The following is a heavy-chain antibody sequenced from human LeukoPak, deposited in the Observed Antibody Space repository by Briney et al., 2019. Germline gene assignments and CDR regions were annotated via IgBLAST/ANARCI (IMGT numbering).Heavy chain of an antibody. CDR3: ARDPPIAAAGTEDY. Sequence: PGGSLRLSCAASGFTFDDYCMSWVRQAPGKGLEWVSGINWNGGSTGYADSVKGRFTISRDNAKNSLYLQMNSLRAEDTALYYCARDPPIAAAGTEDYWGQGTLVTVSS. CDR1: GFTFDDYC. CDR2: INWNGGST. D-gene: IGHD6-13*01. V-gene: IGHV3-20*04. J-gene: IGHJ4*02.